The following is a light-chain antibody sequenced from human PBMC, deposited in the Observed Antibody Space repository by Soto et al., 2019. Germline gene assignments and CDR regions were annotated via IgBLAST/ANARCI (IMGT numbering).Light chain of an antibody. CDR1: QSVSSSY. CDR2: GAS. Sequence: EIVLTQSPGTLSLSPGERATLSCRAIQSVSSSYLAWYQQKPGQAPRLLIYGASSRATGIPDRFSGSGSGTDFTLTISRLEPEDFAVYYCQQRSNWPPGTFGQGTRLEIK. J-gene: IGKJ5*01. V-gene: IGKV3D-20*02. CDR3: QQRSNWPPGT.